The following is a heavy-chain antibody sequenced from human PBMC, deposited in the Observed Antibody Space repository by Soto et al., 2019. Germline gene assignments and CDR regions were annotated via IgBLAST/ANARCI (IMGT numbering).Heavy chain of an antibody. V-gene: IGHV3-7*04. J-gene: IGHJ6*01. CDR1: GFTFSSYW. Sequence: PGGSLRLSCAASGFTFSSYWMSWVRQAPGKGLKWVANIKQDGSEKYYVDSVKGRFTISRDNAKNSLYLQMNSLRAEDTAVYYCARAVPGRCRKGYYYYGMDVWGQGFPVTVS. CDR3: ARAVPGRCRKGYYYYGMDV. CDR2: IKQDGSEK.